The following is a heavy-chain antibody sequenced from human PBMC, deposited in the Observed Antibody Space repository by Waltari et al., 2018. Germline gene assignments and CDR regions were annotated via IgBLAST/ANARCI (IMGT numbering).Heavy chain of an antibody. Sequence: QVQLVESGGGLVKPGGSLRLSCAASGFTFSDSYMSWIRQAPGMGLEWFSYISGSGNTIYYADSVKGRFTISRDNAKNSLYLQMNSLTAEDTAVYYCARDRLDRAYRGFDPWGQGTLVIVSS. CDR2: ISGSGNTI. V-gene: IGHV3-11*01. J-gene: IGHJ5*02. D-gene: IGHD5-18*01. CDR1: GFTFSDSY. CDR3: ARDRLDRAYRGFDP.